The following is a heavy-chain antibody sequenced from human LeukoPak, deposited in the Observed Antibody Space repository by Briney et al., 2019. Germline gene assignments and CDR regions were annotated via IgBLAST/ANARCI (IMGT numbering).Heavy chain of an antibody. V-gene: IGHV1-8*01. J-gene: IGHJ4*02. D-gene: IGHD6-13*01. Sequence: ASVKVSCTASGYTFTSSDINWVRQATGQGLEWMGWINPKSGRTGYAKKFQGRVSMTRNTSISTAYMEVSSLRFEDTAVYYCARGRSGLAAAGTYDYWGQGTLITVSS. CDR2: INPKSGRT. CDR1: GYTFTSSD. CDR3: ARGRSGLAAAGTYDY.